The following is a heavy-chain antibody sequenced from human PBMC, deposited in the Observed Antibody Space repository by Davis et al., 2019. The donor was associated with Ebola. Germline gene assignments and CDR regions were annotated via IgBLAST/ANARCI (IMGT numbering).Heavy chain of an antibody. J-gene: IGHJ5*02. D-gene: IGHD3-3*01. CDR2: IYYSGST. Sequence: MPGGSLRLSCTVSGGSISSSSYYWGWIRQPPGKGLEWIGSIYYSGSTYYNPSLKSRVTISVDTSKNQFSLKLSSVTAADTAVYYCAQGFGVVIISWFDPWGQGTLVTVSS. V-gene: IGHV4-39*01. CDR1: GGSISSSSYY. CDR3: AQGFGVVIISWFDP.